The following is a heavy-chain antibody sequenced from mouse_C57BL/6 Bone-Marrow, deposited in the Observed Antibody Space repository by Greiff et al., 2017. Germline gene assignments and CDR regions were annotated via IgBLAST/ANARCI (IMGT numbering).Heavy chain of an antibody. Sequence: EVQVVESVAELVRPGASVKLSCTASGFNIKNTYMHWVKQRPEQGLEWIGRIDPANGNTKYAPKFQGKATITADTSSNPAYLQLSSLTSEDTAIYYSARSPIYCDYCWYFDVWGTGTTVTVSS. CDR3: ARSPIYCDYCWYFDV. V-gene: IGHV14-3*01. J-gene: IGHJ1*03. CDR2: IDPANGNT. D-gene: IGHD2-4*01. CDR1: GFNIKNTY.